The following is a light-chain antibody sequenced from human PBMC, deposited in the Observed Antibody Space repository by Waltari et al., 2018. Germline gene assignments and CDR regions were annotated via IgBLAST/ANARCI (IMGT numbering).Light chain of an antibody. CDR2: GAS. J-gene: IGKJ2*01. V-gene: IGKV3-15*01. CDR3: QQYNNWPPEDT. Sequence: EIVMTQSPATLSVSPGEGATLSCRASQSVSSNLAWYQHKPGQAPRLLIYGASTRATGIPARFSGSGSVTEFTLTISSLQSEDVAFYYCQQYNNWPPEDTFGQGTKLEIK. CDR1: QSVSSN.